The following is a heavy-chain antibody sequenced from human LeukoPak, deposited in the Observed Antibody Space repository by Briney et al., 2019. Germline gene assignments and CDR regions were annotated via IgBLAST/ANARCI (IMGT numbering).Heavy chain of an antibody. CDR3: ARGVLGSWYVRDWFDP. D-gene: IGHD6-13*01. V-gene: IGHV4-30-4*08. CDR2: IYYSGST. J-gene: IGHJ5*02. Sequence: PSQTLSLTCTVSGGSLSSGDYYWSWIRQPPGKGLEWIGYIYYSGSTYYNPSLKSRVTISVNTSKNQFSLKLSSVTAADTAVYYCARGVLGSWYVRDWFDPWGQGTLVTVSS. CDR1: GGSLSSGDYY.